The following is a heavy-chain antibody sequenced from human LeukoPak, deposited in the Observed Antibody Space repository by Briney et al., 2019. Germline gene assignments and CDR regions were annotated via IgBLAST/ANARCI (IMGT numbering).Heavy chain of an antibody. CDR1: GYTFTSYA. CDR2: IIPIFGTA. V-gene: IGHV1-69*13. CDR3: ARAHRYYDFWSGYYNYYYYYGMDV. D-gene: IGHD3-3*01. Sequence: GASVKVSCKASGYTFTSYAISWVRQAPGQGLEWMGGIIPIFGTANYAQKFQGRVTITADESTSTAYMELSSLRSEDTAVYYCARAHRYYDFWSGYYNYYYYYGMDVWGQGTTVTVSS. J-gene: IGHJ6*02.